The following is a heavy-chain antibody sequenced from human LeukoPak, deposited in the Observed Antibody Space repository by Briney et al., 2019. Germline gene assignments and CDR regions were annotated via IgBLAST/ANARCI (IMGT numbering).Heavy chain of an antibody. CDR1: GFTFSSYA. Sequence: AGGSLRLSCAASGFTFSSYAMSWVRQAPGKGLEWVSAISGSGGSTYYADSVKGRFTISRDNSKNTLYLQMNSLRAEDTAVYYCASRTWIQLWFRRIELDAFDIWGQGTMVTVSS. D-gene: IGHD5-18*01. CDR2: ISGSGGST. J-gene: IGHJ3*02. V-gene: IGHV3-23*01. CDR3: ASRTWIQLWFRRIELDAFDI.